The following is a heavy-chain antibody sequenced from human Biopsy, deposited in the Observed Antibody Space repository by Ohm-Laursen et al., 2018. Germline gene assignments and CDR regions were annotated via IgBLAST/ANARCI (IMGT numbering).Heavy chain of an antibody. D-gene: IGHD2/OR15-2a*01. CDR2: ISYDGSKT. Sequence: SLRLSCTASGFSFSNSGMHWVRQAPGKGLEWVAAISYDGSKTDYGDSVKGRLNISRDNSKNTLDLQMSSLRVEDTAVYFCAKDKGTFNFYYYGMDVWGQGTAVTVSS. CDR1: GFSFSNSG. J-gene: IGHJ6*02. CDR3: AKDKGTFNFYYYGMDV. V-gene: IGHV3-30*18.